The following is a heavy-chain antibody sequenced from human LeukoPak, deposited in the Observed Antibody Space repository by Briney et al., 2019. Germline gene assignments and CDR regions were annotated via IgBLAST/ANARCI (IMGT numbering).Heavy chain of an antibody. V-gene: IGHV3-23*01. CDR2: ISGSGGST. CDR1: GFTFSSYA. J-gene: IGHJ4*02. Sequence: GGSLRLSCGASGFTFSSYAMSWVRQAPGKGLEWVSAISGSGGSTYYADSVKGRFTISRDNSKNTLYLQMNSLRAEDTAVYYCAMLVERGVITLFDYWGQGTLVTVSS. D-gene: IGHD3-10*01. CDR3: AMLVERGVITLFDY.